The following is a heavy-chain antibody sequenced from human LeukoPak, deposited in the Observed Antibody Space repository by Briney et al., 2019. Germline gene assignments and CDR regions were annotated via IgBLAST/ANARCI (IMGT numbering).Heavy chain of an antibody. D-gene: IGHD1-14*01. CDR1: GGSFSGYY. J-gene: IGHJ6*02. CDR3: ARVKGNRSNYYYYGMDV. V-gene: IGHV4-34*01. Sequence: SETLSLTCAVYGGSFSGYYWSWIRQPPGKGLEWIGEINHSGSTNYNPSLKSRVTISVDTSKNQFSLKLSSMTAADTAVYYCARVKGNRSNYYYYGMDVWGQGTTVTVSS. CDR2: INHSGST.